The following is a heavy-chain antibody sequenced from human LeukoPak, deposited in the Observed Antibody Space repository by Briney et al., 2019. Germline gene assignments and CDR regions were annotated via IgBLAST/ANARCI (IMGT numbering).Heavy chain of an antibody. D-gene: IGHD3-22*01. J-gene: IGHJ4*02. CDR2: MYYSGST. Sequence: SETLSLTCTVSGGSIRSYYWSWIRQPPGKGLEWIGYMYYSGSTNYNPSLKSRVTISVDTSKNQFSLKLSSVTAADTAVYYCARVRALSYYDSSGDLYYFDYWGQGTLVTVSS. CDR3: ARVRALSYYDSSGDLYYFDY. CDR1: GGSIRSYY. V-gene: IGHV4-59*01.